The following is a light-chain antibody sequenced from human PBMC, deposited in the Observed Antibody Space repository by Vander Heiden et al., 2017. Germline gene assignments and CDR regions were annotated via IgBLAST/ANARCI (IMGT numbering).Light chain of an antibody. V-gene: IGLV2-14*03. CDR1: SRDGRAFHY. CDR3: SSYADTGTFVL. J-gene: IGLJ2*01. CDR2: DVI. Sequence: QSALTQPAYVSGSPGQSITIPCTGTSRDGRAFHYVSWHPPPPGKAPNLLIYDVINRPSGVTDRFSGSKSGITPSLSSSAPQAEDEADYYCSSYADTGTFVLVGGGTKLTVL.